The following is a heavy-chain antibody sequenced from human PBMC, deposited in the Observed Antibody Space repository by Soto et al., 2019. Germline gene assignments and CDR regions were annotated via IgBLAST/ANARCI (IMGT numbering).Heavy chain of an antibody. D-gene: IGHD1-26*01. CDR1: GGTFSSYA. CDR2: IIPIFGTA. CDR3: AYSVGATTCDY. J-gene: IGHJ4*02. V-gene: IGHV1-69*13. Sequence: GASVKVSCKASGGTFSSYAISWVRQAPGQGLEWMGGIIPIFGTANYAQKFQGRVTITADESTSTAYMELSSLRSEDTAAYYCAYSVGATTCDYWGQGTLVTVSS.